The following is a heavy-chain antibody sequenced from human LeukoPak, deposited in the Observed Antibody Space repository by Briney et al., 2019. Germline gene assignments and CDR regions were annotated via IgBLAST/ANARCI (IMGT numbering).Heavy chain of an antibody. Sequence: EASVKVSCKASGYTFTGYYMHWVRQAPGQGLEWMGWINPNSGGTNYAQKFQGRVTMTRDTSISTAYMELSRLRSDDTAVYYCAREPYQLLTRQNWFDPWGQGTLVTVSS. CDR2: INPNSGGT. D-gene: IGHD2-2*01. J-gene: IGHJ5*02. CDR1: GYTFTGYY. CDR3: AREPYQLLTRQNWFDP. V-gene: IGHV1-2*02.